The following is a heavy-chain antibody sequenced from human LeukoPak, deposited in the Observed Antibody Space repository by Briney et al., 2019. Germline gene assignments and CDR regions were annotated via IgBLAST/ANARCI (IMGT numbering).Heavy chain of an antibody. Sequence: SETLSLTCTVSGGSISSSSYYWSWIRQPPGKGLEWIGEINHSGSTNYNPSLKSRVTISVDTSKNQFSLKLSSVTAADTAVYYCARGRLLWFGYVNYYGMDVWGQGTTVTVSS. CDR3: ARGRLLWFGYVNYYGMDV. CDR2: INHSGST. D-gene: IGHD3-10*01. J-gene: IGHJ6*02. CDR1: GGSISSSSYY. V-gene: IGHV4-39*07.